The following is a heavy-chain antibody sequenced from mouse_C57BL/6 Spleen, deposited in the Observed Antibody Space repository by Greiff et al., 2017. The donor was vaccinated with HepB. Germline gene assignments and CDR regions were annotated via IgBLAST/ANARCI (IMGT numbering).Heavy chain of an antibody. V-gene: IGHV5-17*01. J-gene: IGHJ3*01. D-gene: IGHD1-1*01. CDR1: GFTFSDYG. CDR2: ISSGSSTI. CDR3: ARGYGSSWFAY. Sequence: EVKLVESGGGLVRPGGSLKLSCAASGFTFSDYGMHWVRQAPEKGLEWVAYISSGSSTIYYADTVKGRFTISRDNAKNTLFLQMTSLRSEDTAMYYCARGYGSSWFAYWGQGTLVTVSA.